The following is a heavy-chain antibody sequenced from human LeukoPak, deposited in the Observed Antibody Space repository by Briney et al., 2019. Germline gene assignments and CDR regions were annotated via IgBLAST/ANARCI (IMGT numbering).Heavy chain of an antibody. J-gene: IGHJ4*02. Sequence: GGSLRLSCAASGFTFSSYGMHWVRQAPGKGREGVAVISYDGSNKYYADSVKGRFTISRDNSNNTLYLQMNSLRAEDTAVYYCAKDYIDGDYYFDYWGQGTLVTVSS. CDR3: AKDYIDGDYYFDY. V-gene: IGHV3-30*18. CDR1: GFTFSSYG. CDR2: ISYDGSNK. D-gene: IGHD4-17*01.